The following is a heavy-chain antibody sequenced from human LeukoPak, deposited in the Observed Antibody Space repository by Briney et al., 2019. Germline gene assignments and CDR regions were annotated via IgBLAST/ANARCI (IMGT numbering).Heavy chain of an antibody. CDR1: GYSIGSGYY. Sequence: SETLSLTCAVSGYSIGSGYYWGWIRQPPGKGLEWIGSIYHSGYPSYNPSPKSRFTMSLDTPKNLFSLELSSVTAADTAVYYCARTQSSGIVGATTQFDYWGQGTLVTVSS. D-gene: IGHD1-26*01. CDR3: ARTQSSGIVGATTQFDY. J-gene: IGHJ4*02. V-gene: IGHV4-38-2*01. CDR2: IYHSGYP.